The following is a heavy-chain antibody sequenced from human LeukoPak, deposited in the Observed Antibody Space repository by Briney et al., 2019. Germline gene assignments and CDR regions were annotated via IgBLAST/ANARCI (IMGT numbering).Heavy chain of an antibody. Sequence: GGSLRLSCAASGFTFSSYSMNWVRQAPGKGLEWVSSISSSSSYIYYADSVKGRFTISRDSSKNTLYLQMNSLRAEDTAVYYCAKVSGGGLYYDGMNVWGQGTTVTVSS. CDR1: GFTFSSYS. CDR2: ISSSSSYI. J-gene: IGHJ6*02. D-gene: IGHD1-14*01. V-gene: IGHV3-21*04. CDR3: AKVSGGGLYYDGMNV.